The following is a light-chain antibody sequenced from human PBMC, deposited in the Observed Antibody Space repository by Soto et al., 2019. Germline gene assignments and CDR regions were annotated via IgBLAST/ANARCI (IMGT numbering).Light chain of an antibody. CDR1: SGDVGAYHY. J-gene: IGLJ1*01. CDR3: SSFTTSRAYV. CDR2: DVN. V-gene: IGLV2-14*01. Sequence: QSALTQPASVSGSPGQSITISCTGTSGDVGAYHYVSWYQQHPGKAPRLLIYDVNNRPSGASNRFSGSKSGNTASLTISGLQTEDEADYYCSSFTTSRAYVFGVGTKLTVL.